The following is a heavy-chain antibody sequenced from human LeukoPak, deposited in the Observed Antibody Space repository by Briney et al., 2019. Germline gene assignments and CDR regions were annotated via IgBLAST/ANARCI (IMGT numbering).Heavy chain of an antibody. CDR3: ARDQKGDLNYYYMDV. V-gene: IGHV4-61*02. CDR1: GGSMSSGSYY. CDR2: IYSSGST. Sequence: SQTLSLTCTVSGGSMSSGSYYWSWIRQPAGKGLEWIGRIYSSGSTNYNPSLKSRVTISVDTSKTQFSLKLSSVTAADTAVYYCARDQKGDLNYYYMDVWGKGTTVTVSS. J-gene: IGHJ6*03.